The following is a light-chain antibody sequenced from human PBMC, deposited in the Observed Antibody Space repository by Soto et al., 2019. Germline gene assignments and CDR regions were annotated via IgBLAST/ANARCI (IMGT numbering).Light chain of an antibody. CDR1: QNIRTY. Sequence: DIPMTQSPYSLSASVGDSVTITCRASQNIRTYLNWYQQKPGRAPKLLIHSASALPSGVPSRSSGSGSGTEFTLTMSGLQPEDFATYYCQQGHSTPYTFGQGTKGEIK. CDR2: SAS. V-gene: IGKV1-39*01. J-gene: IGKJ2*01. CDR3: QQGHSTPYT.